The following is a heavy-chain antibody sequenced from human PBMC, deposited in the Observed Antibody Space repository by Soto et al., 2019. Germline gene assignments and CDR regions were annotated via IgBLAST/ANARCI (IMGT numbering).Heavy chain of an antibody. D-gene: IGHD4-17*01. CDR1: GFTFSNAW. CDR2: IKSKPDGGTT. V-gene: IGHV3-15*01. Sequence: GGSLRLSCAASGFTFSNAWMSWVRQAPGKGLEWVGRIKSKPDGGTTDYAAPVKGRFTISRDDSKNTMYMQMNSLRAEDTAVYYCAKRKKGIRWPFDYWGQGTLVTVSS. J-gene: IGHJ4*02. CDR3: AKRKKGIRWPFDY.